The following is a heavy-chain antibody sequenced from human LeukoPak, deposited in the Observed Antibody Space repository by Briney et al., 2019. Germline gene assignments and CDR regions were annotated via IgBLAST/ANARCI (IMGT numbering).Heavy chain of an antibody. CDR2: IYYSGST. Sequence: SETLSLTCTVSGGSISSYYWSWIRQPPGKGLEWIGYIYYSGSTNYNPSLKSRVTISVATSKNQFSLKLSSVTAADTAVYYCARARYVLTGYLGRPGWYFDFWGRGTLVSVSS. CDR1: GGSISSYY. V-gene: IGHV4-59*01. CDR3: ARARYVLTGYLGRPGWYFDF. J-gene: IGHJ2*01. D-gene: IGHD3-9*01.